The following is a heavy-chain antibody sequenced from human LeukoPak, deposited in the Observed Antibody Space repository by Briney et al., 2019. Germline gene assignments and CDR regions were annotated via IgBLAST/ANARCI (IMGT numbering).Heavy chain of an antibody. CDR1: GYIFTSYG. Sequence: ASVKVSCKSSGYIFTSYGISWVRQAPAPGLEWMGWNSCDNDNTNYAQKFQGRVTMTTDTSATTGYMELRSLRSDDTAVYYCARDCDLGTTIPGYWGRGPLVTVPS. CDR3: ARDCDLGTTIPGY. CDR2: NSCDNDNT. J-gene: IGHJ4*02. V-gene: IGHV1-18*01. D-gene: IGHD7-27*01.